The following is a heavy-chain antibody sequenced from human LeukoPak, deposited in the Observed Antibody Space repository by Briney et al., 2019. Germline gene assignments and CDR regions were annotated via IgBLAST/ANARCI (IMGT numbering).Heavy chain of an antibody. D-gene: IGHD4-17*01. V-gene: IGHV1-2*02. Sequence: ASVKVSCKASGYTFTRYYIHWVRQAPGQSLEWMGWTNPNSGGTNYVQTFQGRVTMTRDTSISTAYMDLSRLTSDDTAVYYCATLYGDYVASDYWGQGTLVTVSS. CDR3: ATLYGDYVASDY. CDR2: TNPNSGGT. J-gene: IGHJ4*02. CDR1: GYTFTRYY.